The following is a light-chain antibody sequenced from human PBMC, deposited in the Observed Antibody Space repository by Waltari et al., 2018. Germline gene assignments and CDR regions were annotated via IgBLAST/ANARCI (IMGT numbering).Light chain of an antibody. Sequence: DIQMTQSPSTLSASVGDRVTITCRDSQSISSWLAWYQQKPGKAPKLLIYNASSLESGVPSRFSGSGSGTEFTLTISSLQPDDFATYYCQQYNSPYTFGQGTKLEIK. CDR3: QQYNSPYT. V-gene: IGKV1-5*03. J-gene: IGKJ2*01. CDR1: QSISSW. CDR2: NAS.